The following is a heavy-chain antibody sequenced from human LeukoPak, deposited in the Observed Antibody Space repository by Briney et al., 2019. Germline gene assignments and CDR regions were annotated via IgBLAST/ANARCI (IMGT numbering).Heavy chain of an antibody. CDR1: GVSVSSYA. D-gene: IGHD6-19*01. CDR2: ISGSGGST. CDR3: AKADAYSSGSVDY. V-gene: IGHV3-23*01. Sequence: WGSLRFSCAAPGVSVSSYAMSWVRQAPGKGLEWVSAISGSGGSTYYADSVKGRFTISRDNSKNTLYLQMNSLRAEDTSVYYCAKADAYSSGSVDYWGQGTLVTVSS. J-gene: IGHJ4*02.